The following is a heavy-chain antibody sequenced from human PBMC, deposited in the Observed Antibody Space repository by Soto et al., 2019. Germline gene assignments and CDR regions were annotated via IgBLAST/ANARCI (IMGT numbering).Heavy chain of an antibody. Sequence: ASVKVSCKASGYTFTGYYMHGVRQAPGQGLEWMGWINPNSGGTNYAQNFQGRVTMTRDTSISTAYMELSRLRSDDTAVYYCAKNLLVTMPDAFDIWGQGTMVTVSS. CDR2: INPNSGGT. D-gene: IGHD3-10*01. J-gene: IGHJ3*02. CDR3: AKNLLVTMPDAFDI. CDR1: GYTFTGYY. V-gene: IGHV1-2*02.